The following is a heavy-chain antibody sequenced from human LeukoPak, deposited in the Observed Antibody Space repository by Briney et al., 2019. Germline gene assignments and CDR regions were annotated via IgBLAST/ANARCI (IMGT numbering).Heavy chain of an antibody. Sequence: GGSLRLSCAASGFTFSSYAMTWVRQAPGKGLEWVSTISGSGGSTYNADSVKGRFTIFRDNSKNTLYLQMNSLRAEDTAVYYCAKGSSDSSGWAYYWGQGTLVTVSS. V-gene: IGHV3-23*01. CDR1: GFTFSSYA. D-gene: IGHD6-19*01. CDR3: AKGSSDSSGWAYY. J-gene: IGHJ4*02. CDR2: ISGSGGST.